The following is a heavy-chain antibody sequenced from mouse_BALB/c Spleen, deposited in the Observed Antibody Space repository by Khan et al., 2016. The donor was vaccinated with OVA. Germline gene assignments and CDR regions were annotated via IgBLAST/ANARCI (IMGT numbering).Heavy chain of an antibody. CDR1: GYSITSDYA. D-gene: IGHD1-1*01. CDR3: ARLGTITTVVITDFDY. Sequence: EVKLEESGPGLVKPSQSLSLTCTVTGYSITSDYAWNWIRQFPGNKLEWVGYIKYSGSTSYNPSLKSRISITRDTSKNQFFLQLNSVTTEDTATXYCARLGTITTVVITDFDYWGQGTTLTVSS. J-gene: IGHJ2*01. V-gene: IGHV3-2*02. CDR2: IKYSGST.